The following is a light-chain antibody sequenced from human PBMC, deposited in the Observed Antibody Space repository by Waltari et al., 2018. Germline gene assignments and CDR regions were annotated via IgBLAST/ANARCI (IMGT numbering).Light chain of an antibody. CDR1: SNDVGAYYY. CDR3: CSRAGTYTWL. J-gene: IGLJ2*01. V-gene: IGLV2-11*01. CDR2: DVT. Sequence: QSAPSQPLSVSGSPGQSVTISCTGTSNDVGAYYYVSWFPQFPGKAPNLIIYDVTRRHSGVPDRFSGSKSGNTASLTISGLQVEDEATYYCCSRAGTYTWLFGGGTKVTVL.